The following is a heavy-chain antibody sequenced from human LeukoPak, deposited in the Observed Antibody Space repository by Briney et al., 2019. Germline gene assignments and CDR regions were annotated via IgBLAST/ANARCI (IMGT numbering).Heavy chain of an antibody. Sequence: GASVTVSCTSSGYTFTNYAIHWVRQAPGRRLEWMGWSNGANGNTEYSPAFQGRVSITRDTSASTAYMELSSLSSEDMAIYYCARGIHSGAWLTDYWGQGTLVTVS. CDR2: SNGANGNT. CDR3: ARGIHSGAWLTDY. V-gene: IGHV1-3*02. J-gene: IGHJ4*02. D-gene: IGHD6-25*01. CDR1: GYTFTNYA.